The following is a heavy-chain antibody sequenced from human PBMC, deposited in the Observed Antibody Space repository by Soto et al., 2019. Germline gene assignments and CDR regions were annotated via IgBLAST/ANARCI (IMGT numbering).Heavy chain of an antibody. D-gene: IGHD2-15*01. Sequence: SETLSLTCTVSGGSIGDFYWSWIRQPPGKGLEWIGYIYYSGSTSYNPSLKSRVTISVDTSKNQFSLKLSSVTAADTAVYYCARAQYFRGSTCPVRDTHFWGQATLVTVSS. CDR3: ARAQYFRGSTCPVRDTHF. J-gene: IGHJ4*02. CDR2: IYYSGST. V-gene: IGHV4-59*01. CDR1: GGSIGDFY.